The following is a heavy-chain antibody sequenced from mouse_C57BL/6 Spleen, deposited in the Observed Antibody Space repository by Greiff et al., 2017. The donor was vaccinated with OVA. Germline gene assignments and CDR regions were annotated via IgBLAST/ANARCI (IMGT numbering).Heavy chain of an antibody. CDR2: IYPGSGST. CDR1: GYTFTSYW. CDR3: ARDYGSSYDWYFDV. D-gene: IGHD1-1*01. V-gene: IGHV1-55*01. J-gene: IGHJ1*03. Sequence: VQLQESGAELVKPGASVKMSCTASGYTFTSYWITWVKQRPGQGLEWIGDIYPGSGSTNYNEKFKSKATLTVDTSSSTAYMQLSSLTSEDSAVYYWARDYGSSYDWYFDVWGTGTTVTVSS.